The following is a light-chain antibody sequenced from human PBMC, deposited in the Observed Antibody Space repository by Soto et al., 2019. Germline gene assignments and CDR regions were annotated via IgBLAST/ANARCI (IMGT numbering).Light chain of an antibody. V-gene: IGKV3-15*01. CDR2: GAS. CDR3: QQYNNWPPWT. CDR1: QSVSNN. Sequence: EIVMTQSPATLSVSPGERATLSCRASQSVSNNLAWYLHKPGQAPSLLIYGASTRATGIPARFSGSGSGTDFTLNISSLLSEDFAFYYCQQYNNWPPWTFGQATKVEI. J-gene: IGKJ1*01.